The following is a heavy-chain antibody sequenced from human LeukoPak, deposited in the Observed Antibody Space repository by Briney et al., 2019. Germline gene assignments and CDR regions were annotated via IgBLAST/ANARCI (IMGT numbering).Heavy chain of an antibody. V-gene: IGHV1-69*04. D-gene: IGHD3-10*01. J-gene: IGHJ4*02. CDR2: IIPILGIA. CDR1: GGTFSSYA. Sequence: GASVKVSCKASGGTFSSYAISWVRQAPGQGLEWMGRIIPILGIANYAQKFQGRVTITADKSTSTAYMELSSLRSEDTAVYYCARAAYGSGSPLQNRGQGTLVTVSS. CDR3: ARAAYGSGSPLQN.